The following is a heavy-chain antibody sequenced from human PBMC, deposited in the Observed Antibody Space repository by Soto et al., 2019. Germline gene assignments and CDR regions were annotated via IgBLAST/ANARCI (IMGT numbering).Heavy chain of an antibody. CDR3: ASSDGDSWVGFYEYFQH. Sequence: QVQLVQSGAEVKKPGASVKVSCKASGYTFTSYGISWVRQAPGQGRECMGWISAYNDNTNYAQKLQGRVTMTTDTYTSTAYMELRSLRSDHTAVYYCASSDGDSWVGFYEYFQHWGQGTLVTVSA. D-gene: IGHD4-17*01. CDR1: GYTFTSYG. J-gene: IGHJ1*01. V-gene: IGHV1-18*04. CDR2: ISAYNDNT.